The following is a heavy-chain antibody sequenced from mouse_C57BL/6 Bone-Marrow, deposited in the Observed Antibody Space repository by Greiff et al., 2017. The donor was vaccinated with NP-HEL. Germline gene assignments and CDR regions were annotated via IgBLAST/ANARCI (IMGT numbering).Heavy chain of an antibody. CDR1: GYSITSGYY. J-gene: IGHJ1*03. V-gene: IGHV3-6*01. Sequence: DVQLQESGPGLVKPSQSLSLTCSVTGYSITSGYYWNWIRQFPGNKLEWMGYISYDGSNNYNPSLKNRISITRDTSKNQFFLKLNSVTTEDTATYYCARELYFYWYFDVWGTGTTVTVSS. D-gene: IGHD1-1*01. CDR3: ARELYFYWYFDV. CDR2: ISYDGSN.